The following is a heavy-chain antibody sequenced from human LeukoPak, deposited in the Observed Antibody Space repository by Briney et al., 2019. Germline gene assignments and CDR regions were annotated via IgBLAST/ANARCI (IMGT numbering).Heavy chain of an antibody. CDR3: AELGITMIGGV. Sequence: GGSLRLSCAASGFTFSSYGMTWVRQAPGKGLEWVSGISGSGGSIYYADSVKGRFTISRDNSKNTLYLQMNSLRAEDTAVYYCAELGITMIGGVWGKGTTVTISS. D-gene: IGHD3-10*02. J-gene: IGHJ6*04. V-gene: IGHV3-23*01. CDR2: ISGSGGSI. CDR1: GFTFSSYG.